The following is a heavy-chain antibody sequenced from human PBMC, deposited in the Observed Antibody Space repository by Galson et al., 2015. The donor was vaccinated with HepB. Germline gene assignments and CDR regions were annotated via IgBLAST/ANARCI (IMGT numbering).Heavy chain of an antibody. Sequence: SLRLSCAASGFTFSSYSMNWVRQAPGKGLEWVSSISSSSSYIYYADSVKGRFTISRDNAKNSLYLQMNSLRAEDTAVYYCARDIVVVPAAPGGDYWGQGTLVTVSS. CDR3: ARDIVVVPAAPGGDY. J-gene: IGHJ4*02. D-gene: IGHD2-2*01. V-gene: IGHV3-21*01. CDR1: GFTFSSYS. CDR2: ISSSSSYI.